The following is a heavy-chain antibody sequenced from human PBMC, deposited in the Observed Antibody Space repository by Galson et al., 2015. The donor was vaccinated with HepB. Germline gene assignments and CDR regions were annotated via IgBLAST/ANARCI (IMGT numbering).Heavy chain of an antibody. V-gene: IGHV3-9*01. Sequence: SLRLSCAASGFTFDDYAMHWVRHAPGKGLEWVSGISWNSGSIGYADSVKGRFTISRDNAKNSLYLQMNSLRAEDTAVYYCARAPGTTGASNWFDPWGQGTLVTVSS. CDR1: GFTFDDYA. CDR2: ISWNSGSI. J-gene: IGHJ5*02. D-gene: IGHD1-7*01. CDR3: ARAPGTTGASNWFDP.